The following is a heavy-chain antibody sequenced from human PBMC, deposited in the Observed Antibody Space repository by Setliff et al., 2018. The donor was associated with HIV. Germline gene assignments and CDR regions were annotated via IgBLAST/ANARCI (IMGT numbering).Heavy chain of an antibody. CDR1: GYTFDAKY. CDR3: ARVFGVRQAFDN. D-gene: IGHD3-10*02. V-gene: IGHV1-2*02. J-gene: IGHJ4*02. CDR2: IHPNRGGT. Sequence: ASVKVSCKTSGYTFDAKYIHWVRQAPGQGLEWMGWIHPNRGGTNYAQKFQGRVTMTRDTSITTAYMELSRLSSDDTAVYYCARVFGVRQAFDNWGQGTLVTVSS.